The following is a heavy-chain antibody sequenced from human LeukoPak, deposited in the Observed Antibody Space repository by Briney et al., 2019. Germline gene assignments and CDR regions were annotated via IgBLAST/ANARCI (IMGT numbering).Heavy chain of an antibody. CDR3: ARDPLGTRPGFDY. Sequence: GGSLRLSCEASGFTFSSYAIRWVRQAPGTGLEWVSSIPGSGGATYYADSVRGRFSISRDSSKNTVYLQMNSLRAEDTAVYYCARDPLGTRPGFDYWGQGTLVTVSS. CDR1: GFTFSSYA. CDR2: IPGSGGAT. V-gene: IGHV3-23*01. D-gene: IGHD1-1*01. J-gene: IGHJ4*02.